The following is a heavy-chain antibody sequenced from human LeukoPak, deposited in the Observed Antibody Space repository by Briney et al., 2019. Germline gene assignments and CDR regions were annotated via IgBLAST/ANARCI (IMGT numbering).Heavy chain of an antibody. J-gene: IGHJ4*02. V-gene: IGHV4-39*01. CDR2: MYYSGDT. CDR3: ARLRATLTVVVTLFDS. CDR1: GGSISSGPYY. D-gene: IGHD3-22*01. Sequence: SETLSLTCTVSGGSISSGPYYWGWIRQPPGKGLEWIVSMYYSGDTYYKTSLQSRVTISGDPSKNQFSLKLSSVTAADTAVYYCARLRATLTVVVTLFDSWGQGTLVTVSS.